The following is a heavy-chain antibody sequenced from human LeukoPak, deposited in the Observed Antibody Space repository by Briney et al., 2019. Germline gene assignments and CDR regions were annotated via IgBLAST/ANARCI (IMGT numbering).Heavy chain of an antibody. D-gene: IGHD3-9*01. CDR1: GGTFSSYA. J-gene: IGHJ4*02. CDR3: ARWNYDILTGQGDYFDY. V-gene: IGHV1-69*05. CDR2: IIPIFGTA. Sequence: ASVKVSCKASGGTFSSYAISWVRQAPGQGLEWMGGIIPIFGTANYAQKFQGRVTITTDESTSTAYMELSSLRSEDTAVYYCARWNYDILTGQGDYFDYWGQGTLVTVSS.